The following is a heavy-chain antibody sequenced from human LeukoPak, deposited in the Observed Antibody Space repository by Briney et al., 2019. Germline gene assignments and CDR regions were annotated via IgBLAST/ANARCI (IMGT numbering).Heavy chain of an antibody. V-gene: IGHV3-30*03. CDR1: GFTFTNYG. CDR2: ISYDEKNE. Sequence: GGSLRLSCAASGFTFTNYGMHWVRQAPGKGLEWLAVISYDEKNEYYADSVKGRFTISKDNSKNTLYLQMNSLRAEDTAVYYCARDPYVDIVAPSGMDVWGQGTTVTVSS. CDR3: ARDPYVDIVAPSGMDV. J-gene: IGHJ6*02. D-gene: IGHD5-12*01.